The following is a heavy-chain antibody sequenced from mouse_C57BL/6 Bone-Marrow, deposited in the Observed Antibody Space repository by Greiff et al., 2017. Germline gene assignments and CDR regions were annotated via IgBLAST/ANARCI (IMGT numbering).Heavy chain of an antibody. Sequence: VQLQQSGAELVRPGASVKLSCTASGFNIKDDYMHWVQQRPEQGLEWIGWIDPENGDTEYASKFQGKATITADTSSNTAYLQLSRLTSEDTAVYYCTTRFMDYWGQGTSVTVSS. CDR3: TTRFMDY. CDR1: GFNIKDDY. J-gene: IGHJ4*01. CDR2: IDPENGDT. V-gene: IGHV14-4*01.